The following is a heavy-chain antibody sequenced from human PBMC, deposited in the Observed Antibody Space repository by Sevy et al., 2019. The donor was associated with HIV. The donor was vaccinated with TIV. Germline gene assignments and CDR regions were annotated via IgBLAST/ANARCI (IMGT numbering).Heavy chain of an antibody. Sequence: SETLSLTCTVSGGSISNYYWSWIRQPPGKGLEWIGYIYDSGSTKYSPSLKSRVTISIDTSKNQFSLMRTSVTAADTAVYYCARVSLNWSGGSCYYYAMDVLGQGTTVTGSS. CDR3: ARVSLNWSGGSCYYYAMDV. J-gene: IGHJ6*02. D-gene: IGHD2-15*01. CDR1: GGSISNYY. V-gene: IGHV4-59*01. CDR2: IYDSGST.